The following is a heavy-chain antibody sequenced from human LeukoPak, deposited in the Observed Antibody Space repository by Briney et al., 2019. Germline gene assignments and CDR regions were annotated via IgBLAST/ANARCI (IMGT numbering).Heavy chain of an antibody. J-gene: IGHJ4*02. CDR1: GFTFSSYS. D-gene: IGHD6-13*01. CDR3: ARGGQQLVGYHFDY. Sequence: AGGSLRLSCAASGFTFSSYSMNWVRQAPGKGLEWVSYISSSSSTIYYADSVKGRFTISRDNAKNSLYLQMNSLRAEDTAVYYCARGGQQLVGYHFDYWSQGTLVTVSS. CDR2: ISSSSSTI. V-gene: IGHV3-48*01.